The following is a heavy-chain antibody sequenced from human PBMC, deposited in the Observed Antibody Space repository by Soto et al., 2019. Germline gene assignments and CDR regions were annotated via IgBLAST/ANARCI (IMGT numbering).Heavy chain of an antibody. CDR2: ISDTGDST. CDR1: GFSFSTYG. Sequence: EVQLLESGGGLVQRGGSLRLSCAATGFSFSTYGMNWVRQPPGKGLEWVSSISDTGDSTYYADSVRGRFTISRDNSKNTLSLQMNSLRAEETAVYYCAKGSSVFGVVVVGRFDFWGQGTLVTVSS. CDR3: AKGSSVFGVVVVGRFDF. J-gene: IGHJ4*02. D-gene: IGHD3-3*01. V-gene: IGHV3-23*01.